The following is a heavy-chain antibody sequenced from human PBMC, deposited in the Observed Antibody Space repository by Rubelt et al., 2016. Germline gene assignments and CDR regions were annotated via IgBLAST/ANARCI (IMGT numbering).Heavy chain of an antibody. D-gene: IGHD2-2*01. CDR1: RFTFSTYG. CDR3: ATLPADEVPSDY. Sequence: QVQLVESGGGVVQPGRSLRLSCVASRFTFSTYGMHWVRQAPGKGLEWVAVIYYDGSNENYADSVKGRFTISRDNSKNTLYLQMNSRRVEDTAVYYGATLPADEVPSDYWGQGTLVTVSS. V-gene: IGHV3-33*01. CDR2: IYYDGSNE. J-gene: IGHJ4*02.